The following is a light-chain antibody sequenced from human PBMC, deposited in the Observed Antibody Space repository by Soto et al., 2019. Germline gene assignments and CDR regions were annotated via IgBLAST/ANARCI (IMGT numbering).Light chain of an antibody. CDR1: QSVSSN. CDR3: QQYIRWPLT. J-gene: IGKJ4*01. V-gene: IGKV3-15*01. CDR2: GAS. Sequence: EIVMTQSPATLSVSPGERATLSCRASQSVSSNLAWYQQKPSQAPSLLIYGASTRATGTPARFSGSGSGTEFTLTISSLQSEDFAVYYCQQYIRWPLTFGGGTKVEIK.